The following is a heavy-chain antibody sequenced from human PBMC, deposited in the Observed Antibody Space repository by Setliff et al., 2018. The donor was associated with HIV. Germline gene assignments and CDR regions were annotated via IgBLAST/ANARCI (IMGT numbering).Heavy chain of an antibody. CDR1: GFSISSRYY. CDR2: INHSGRT. V-gene: IGHV4-38-2*01. CDR3: VRVSCSSWYSIPRNYYYSMDV. Sequence: SETLSLTCDASGFSISSRYYWGWIRQSPGKGLEWIGEINHSGRTKYNPSLKSRVTTSVDTSKNQFSLRLSSVTAADTAVYYCVRVSCSSWYSIPRNYYYSMDVWGEGTTVTVSS. D-gene: IGHD6-13*01. J-gene: IGHJ6*03.